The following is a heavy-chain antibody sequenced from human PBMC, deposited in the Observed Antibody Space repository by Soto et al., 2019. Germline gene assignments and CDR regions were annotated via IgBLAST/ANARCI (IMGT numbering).Heavy chain of an antibody. CDR1: GFTFSSYS. CDR2: ISSSSSYI. D-gene: IGHD3-3*01. J-gene: IGHJ6*04. CDR3: ARDPGAFWSLDV. Sequence: GGSLRLSCAASGFTFSSYSMNWVRQAPGKGLEWVSSISSSSSYIYYADSVKGRFTISRDNAKNSLYLQMNSLRAEDTAVYYCARDPGAFWSLDVWGKGTTVTVSS. V-gene: IGHV3-21*01.